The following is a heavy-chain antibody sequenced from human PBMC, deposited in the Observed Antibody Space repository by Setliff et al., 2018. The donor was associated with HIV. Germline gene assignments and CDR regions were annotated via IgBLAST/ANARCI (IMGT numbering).Heavy chain of an antibody. CDR2: ISYDGSNK. J-gene: IGHJ4*02. CDR3: ARGLSSSPWGLDY. D-gene: IGHD6-13*01. CDR1: GFTFSSYA. Sequence: PGGSLRLSCAASGFTFSSYAMHWVRQAPGKGLEWVAVISYDGSNKYYADSVKGRFTISRDNSKNTLYLQMNSLRAEDTAVYYCARGLSSSPWGLDYWGQGTLVTVSS. V-gene: IGHV3-30*01.